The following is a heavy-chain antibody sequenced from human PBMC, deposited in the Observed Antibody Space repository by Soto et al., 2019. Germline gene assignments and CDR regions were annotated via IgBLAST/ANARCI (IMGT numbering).Heavy chain of an antibody. CDR2: INTGNGKT. J-gene: IGHJ4*02. Sequence: QVQLVQSGAEVEKPGASVKISCKASGYTFVNYPIHWVRQAPGQGLEWMVWINTGNGKTEFSQKFQGRVTVTSDTSATTTYMEMRSLISEDTAMYYCVRGRSAFGVVILGDWGQGTLVTVSS. CDR3: VRGRSAFGVVILGD. CDR1: GYTFVNYP. D-gene: IGHD3-3*01. V-gene: IGHV1-3*04.